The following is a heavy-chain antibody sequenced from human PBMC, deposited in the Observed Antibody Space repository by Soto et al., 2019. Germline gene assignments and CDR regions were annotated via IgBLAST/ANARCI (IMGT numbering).Heavy chain of an antibody. V-gene: IGHV4-39*01. CDR1: GGSISSSSYY. J-gene: IGHJ6*03. CDR3: ARHVGLTGYQYYYYYMDV. Sequence: SETLSLTCTVSGGSISSSSYYWGWIRQPPGKGLEWIGSIYYSGSTYYNPSLKSRVTISVDTSKNQFSLKLSSVTAADTAVYYCARHVGLTGYQYYYYYMDVWGKGTTVTVSS. D-gene: IGHD3-9*01. CDR2: IYYSGST.